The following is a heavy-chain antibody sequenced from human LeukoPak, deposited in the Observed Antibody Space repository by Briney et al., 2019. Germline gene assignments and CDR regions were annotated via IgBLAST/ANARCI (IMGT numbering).Heavy chain of an antibody. CDR2: IYYSGST. J-gene: IGHJ4*02. CDR3: AREGTTVTTDAYFDY. D-gene: IGHD4-17*01. V-gene: IGHV4-59*01. CDR1: GGSISSYY. Sequence: SETLSLTCTDSGGSISSYYWSWIRQPPGKGLEWIGYIYYSGSTNYNPSLKSRVTISVDTSKNQFSLKLSSVTAADTAVYYCAREGTTVTTDAYFDYWGQGTLVTVSS.